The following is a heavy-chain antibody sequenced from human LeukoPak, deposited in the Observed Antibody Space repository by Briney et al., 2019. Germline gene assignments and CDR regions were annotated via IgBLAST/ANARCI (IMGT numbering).Heavy chain of an antibody. J-gene: IGHJ4*02. CDR2: IYSSGKT. D-gene: IGHD5-24*01. Sequence: SETLSLTCTVSGGSINNYYWTWIRQPAGKGLEWIGRIYSSGKTNYNPSLKSRVTMSVDTSNNQFSLKLSSVTAADTAVYYCAGRDGYNSGDYWGQGTLVTVSS. V-gene: IGHV4-4*07. CDR3: AGRDGYNSGDY. CDR1: GGSINNYY.